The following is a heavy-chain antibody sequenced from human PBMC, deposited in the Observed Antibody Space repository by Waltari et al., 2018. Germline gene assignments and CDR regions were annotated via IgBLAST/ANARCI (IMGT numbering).Heavy chain of an antibody. CDR2: IIPTVGLA. D-gene: IGHD3-3*01. V-gene: IGHV1-69*04. Sequence: QVQPVQSGAEVKKPGSSVRVSCKAAGGTFSSYTVSWVLQAPGQGLEWMGRIIPTVGLADYAKNFQGRVTITADKSTTTVYLELSSLRSEDTAVYYCARERAYYDFWSGYPEYFQYWGQGTLVTVSS. CDR3: ARERAYYDFWSGYPEYFQY. CDR1: GGTFSSYT. J-gene: IGHJ1*01.